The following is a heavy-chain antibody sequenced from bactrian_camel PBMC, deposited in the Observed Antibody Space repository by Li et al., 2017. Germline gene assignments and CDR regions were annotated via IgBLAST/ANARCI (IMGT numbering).Heavy chain of an antibody. CDR2: FNLAYSAT. J-gene: IGHJ6*01. D-gene: IGHD3*01. CDR3: AAAGYGLDLDCDFRY. CDR1: ADAIAGSC. V-gene: IGHV3S40*01. Sequence: VQLVESGGASVQAGESLTLACEASADAIAGSCMGWFRQAPGKGLEWISGFNLAYSATYYAESVKGRFTISRDNAKNTVYLQMNSLKSEDTAVYYCAAAGYGLDLDCDFRYWGQGTQVTVS.